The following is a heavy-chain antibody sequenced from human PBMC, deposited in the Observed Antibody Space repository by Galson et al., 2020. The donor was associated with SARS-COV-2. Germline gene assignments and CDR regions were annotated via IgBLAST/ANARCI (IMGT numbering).Heavy chain of an antibody. V-gene: IGHV3-9*01. CDR2: ISWNSGSI. CDR1: GFTFDDYA. CDR3: QTGGTSYYYYYMDV. J-gene: IGHJ6*03. Sequence: GGSLRLSCAASGFTFDDYAMHWVRQAPGKGLEWVSGISWNSGSIGYADSVKGRFTISRDNAKNSLYLQMNSLRAEDTALYYCQTGGTSYYYYYMDVWGKGTTVTVSS. D-gene: IGHD3-16*01.